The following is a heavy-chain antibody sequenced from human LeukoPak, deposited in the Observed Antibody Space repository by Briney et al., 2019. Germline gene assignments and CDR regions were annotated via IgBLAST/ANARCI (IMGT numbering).Heavy chain of an antibody. Sequence: ASVKVSCKASGFTFSNSAIQWVRQARGQRLEWMGWISAYNGDTNYAQKLQGRVTMTTDTSTSTAYMELRSLRSDDTAVYYCARDPSNSSGWMTWFDPWGQGTLVTVSS. CDR2: ISAYNGDT. CDR3: ARDPSNSSGWMTWFDP. V-gene: IGHV1-18*04. J-gene: IGHJ5*02. D-gene: IGHD6-19*01. CDR1: GFTFSNSA.